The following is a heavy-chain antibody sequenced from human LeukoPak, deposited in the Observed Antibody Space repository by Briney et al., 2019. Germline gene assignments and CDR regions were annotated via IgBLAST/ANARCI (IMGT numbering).Heavy chain of an antibody. V-gene: IGHV3-48*04. D-gene: IGHD1-26*01. CDR1: GFTFSSFA. J-gene: IGHJ6*02. CDR2: ISSSSSTI. Sequence: GGSLRLSCAASGFTFSSFAMSWVRQAPGKGLEWVSYISSSSSTIYYADSVKGRFTISRDNAKNSLYLQMNSLRAEDTALYYCAKEMGATTMNYYYYGMDVWGQGTTVTVSS. CDR3: AKEMGATTMNYYYYGMDV.